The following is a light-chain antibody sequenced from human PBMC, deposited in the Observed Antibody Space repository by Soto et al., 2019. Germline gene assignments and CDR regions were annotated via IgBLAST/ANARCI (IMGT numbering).Light chain of an antibody. CDR2: AAS. CDR3: QQLNSYLRT. V-gene: IGKV1-9*01. CDR1: QGISSY. J-gene: IGKJ1*01. Sequence: DIPMTQSPSTLSGTVGDRVTITCRASQGISSYLAWYQQKPGKAPKLLIYAASTLQSGVPSRFSGSGSGTEFTLTISSLQPEDFATYYCQQLNSYLRTFGQGTKVDI.